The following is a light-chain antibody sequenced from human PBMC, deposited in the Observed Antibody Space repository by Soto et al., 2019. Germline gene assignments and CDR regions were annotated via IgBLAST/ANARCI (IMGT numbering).Light chain of an antibody. CDR3: QHYNSYSEA. Sequence: DVQMTQSPSTLAGSMGDGVTITCRASQTISSWLAWYQQKPGKAPKLLIYKASTLKSGVPSRFSGSGSGTEFTLTISSLQPDDFATYYCQHYNSYSEAFGQ. CDR1: QTISSW. V-gene: IGKV1-5*03. CDR2: KAS. J-gene: IGKJ1*01.